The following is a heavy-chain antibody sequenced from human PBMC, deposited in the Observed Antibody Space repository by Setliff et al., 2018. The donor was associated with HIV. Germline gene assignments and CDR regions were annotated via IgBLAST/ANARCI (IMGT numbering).Heavy chain of an antibody. J-gene: IGHJ4*02. D-gene: IGHD1-26*01. V-gene: IGHV3-21*01. CDR1: GFTFSSYS. Sequence: GGSLRLSCAASGFTFSSYSMNWVRQAPGKGLEWVSSISSSSTYIYYADSVRGRFTISRDNAKNSLYLQMNSLRAEDTAVYYCARVGVGATVFFDYWGQGTLVT. CDR2: ISSSSTYI. CDR3: ARVGVGATVFFDY.